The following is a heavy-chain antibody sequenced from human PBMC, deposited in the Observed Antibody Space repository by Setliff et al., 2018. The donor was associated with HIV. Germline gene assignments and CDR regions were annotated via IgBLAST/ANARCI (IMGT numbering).Heavy chain of an antibody. J-gene: IGHJ4*02. CDR1: GYTFSDYD. V-gene: IGHV7-4-1*02. Sequence: ASVKVSCKTSGYTFSDYDVAWVRQAPGQGLEWMGWINTETGNPMYAQGFTGRFVFSLDTSVSTAYLQINSLKAEDTAMYYCARVGSYWSTFDYWGQGALVTVSS. CDR3: ARVGSYWSTFDY. D-gene: IGHD1-26*01. CDR2: INTETGNP.